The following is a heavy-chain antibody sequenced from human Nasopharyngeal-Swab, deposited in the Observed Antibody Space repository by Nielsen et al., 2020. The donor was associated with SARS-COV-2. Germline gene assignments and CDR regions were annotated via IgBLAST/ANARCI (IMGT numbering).Heavy chain of an antibody. V-gene: IGHV3-23*01. J-gene: IGHJ4*02. CDR1: GFTFSSYA. Sequence: GESLKISCAASGFTFSSYAMSWVRQAPGKGLEWVSTINDNGGGTYYTDSVKGRFTISRDNSKNTLYLQMNSLRAEDTAVYYCATEEYYYDSSGDKYYFDYWGQGTLVTVSS. D-gene: IGHD3-22*01. CDR3: ATEEYYYDSSGDKYYFDY. CDR2: INDNGGGT.